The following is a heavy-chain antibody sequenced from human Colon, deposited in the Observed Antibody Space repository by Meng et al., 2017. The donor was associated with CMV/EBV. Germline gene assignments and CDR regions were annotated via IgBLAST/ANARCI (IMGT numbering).Heavy chain of an antibody. D-gene: IGHD6-19*01. CDR1: GDSTSGFF. CDR3: AKEQSIGIAVTGIFDF. CDR2: IYSSGST. V-gene: IGHV4-4*07. J-gene: IGHJ4*02. Sequence: GPLQESGPGLVNPSETLSLPCIGSGDSTSGFFWSWIRQPAGKGLEWIGRIYSSGSTFYNPSLESRVTMSIDTSKNQFSLRLASVTAADTAVYFCAKEQSIGIAVTGIFDFWGQGALVTVSS.